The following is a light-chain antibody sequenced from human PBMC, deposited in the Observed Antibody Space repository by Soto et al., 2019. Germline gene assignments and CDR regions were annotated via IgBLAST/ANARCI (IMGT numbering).Light chain of an antibody. CDR1: QGISTW. V-gene: IGKV1-12*01. Sequence: DIQMTQSPSSVSASVGDRVTITCRASQGISTWLAWYQQKPGKAPKLLIYAASSLQSGVPSRSSGSGSGTDFTLTISRLEPEDFAVYYCQLYGGSHMFSFGQGTKLEIK. CDR2: AAS. CDR3: QLYGGSHMFS. J-gene: IGKJ2*01.